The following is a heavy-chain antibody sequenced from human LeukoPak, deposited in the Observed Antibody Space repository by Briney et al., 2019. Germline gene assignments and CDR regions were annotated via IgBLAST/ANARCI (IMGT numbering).Heavy chain of an antibody. D-gene: IGHD2-2*01. J-gene: IGHJ4*02. Sequence: SETLSLTCAVYGGSFSGYYWSWIRQPPGKGLEWIGEINHSGSTNYNPSLKSRVTMSVDTSKNQFSLKLSSVTAADTAVYYCARDLRYCSSTSCPDWGQGTLVTVSS. CDR3: ARDLRYCSSTSCPD. V-gene: IGHV4-34*01. CDR1: GGSFSGYY. CDR2: INHSGST.